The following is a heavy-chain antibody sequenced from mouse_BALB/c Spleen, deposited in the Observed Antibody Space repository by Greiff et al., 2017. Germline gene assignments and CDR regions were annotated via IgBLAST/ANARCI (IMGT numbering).Heavy chain of an antibody. D-gene: IGHD2-4*01. CDR1: GFNIKDTY. J-gene: IGHJ4*01. Sequence: VQLKQSGAELVKPGASVKLSCTASGFNIKDTYMHWVKQRPEQGLEWIGRIDPANGNTKYDPKFQGKATITADTSSNTAYLQLSSLTSEDTAVYYCAKYDYDLYYAMDYWGQGTSVTVSS. CDR3: AKYDYDLYYAMDY. CDR2: IDPANGNT. V-gene: IGHV14-3*02.